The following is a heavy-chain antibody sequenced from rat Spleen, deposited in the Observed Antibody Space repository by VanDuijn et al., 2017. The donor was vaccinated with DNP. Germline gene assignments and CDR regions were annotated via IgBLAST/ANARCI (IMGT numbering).Heavy chain of an antibody. CDR3: AKDESDCSFYYSPLDY. D-gene: IGHD1-12*02. CDR2: ISYDGGST. Sequence: EVQLVESGGGLVQPGRSLKLSCAASGFTFSDYAMAWVLQAPRKGLEWVAAISYDGGSTYYRDSAKGRFTISRDNAKSTLYLQMESLRSEDTATYFCAKDESDCSFYYSPLDYWGQGVMVTVSS. J-gene: IGHJ2*01. CDR1: GFTFSDYA. V-gene: IGHV5-17*01.